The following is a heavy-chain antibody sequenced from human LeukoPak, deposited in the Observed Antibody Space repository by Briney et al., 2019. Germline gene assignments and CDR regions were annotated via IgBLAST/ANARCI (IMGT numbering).Heavy chain of an antibody. CDR2: ISGSGGST. D-gene: IGHD2-2*01. CDR1: GFTFSSYA. CDR3: AKYFARAVVVPAALDDY. J-gene: IGHJ4*02. Sequence: GGSLRLSCAASGFTFSSYAMSWVRQAPGKGLEWVSAISGSGGSTYYADSVKGRFTISRDNSKNTLYLQMNSRRAEDTAVYYCAKYFARAVVVPAALDDYWGQGTLVTVSS. V-gene: IGHV3-23*01.